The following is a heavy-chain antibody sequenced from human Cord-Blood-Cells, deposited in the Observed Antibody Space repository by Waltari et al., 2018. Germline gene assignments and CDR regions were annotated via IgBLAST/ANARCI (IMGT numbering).Heavy chain of an antibody. CDR3: ATVRGYSYGYDAFDI. CDR1: GYPLTELY. Sequence: QVQLVQSGAEVKKTGASVKVSCKDSGYPLTELYMHWARQALGKGLEWMVGFDPEDGETIYAQKFQGRVTMTEDTSTDTAYMELSSLRSEDTAVYYCATVRGYSYGYDAFDIWGQGTMVTVSS. CDR2: FDPEDGET. V-gene: IGHV1-24*01. J-gene: IGHJ3*02. D-gene: IGHD5-18*01.